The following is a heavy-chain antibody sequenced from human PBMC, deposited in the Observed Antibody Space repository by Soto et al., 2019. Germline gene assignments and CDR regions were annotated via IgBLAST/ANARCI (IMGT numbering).Heavy chain of an antibody. V-gene: IGHV4-31*03. CDR1: GGSISGGGYY. D-gene: IGHD2-15*01. CDR3: ARVVGVGPMYYFDY. J-gene: IGHJ4*02. CDR2: IYYSGST. Sequence: QVQLQESGPGLVKPSQTLSLTCTVSGGSISGGGYYWSWIRQHPGKGLEWIGYIYYSGSTYYNPSLKSRVTISVDTSKNQFSLKLSSVTAADTAVYYCARVVGVGPMYYFDYWGQGTLVTVSS.